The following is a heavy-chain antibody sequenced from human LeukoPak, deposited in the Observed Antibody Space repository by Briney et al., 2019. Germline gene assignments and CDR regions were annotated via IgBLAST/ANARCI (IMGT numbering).Heavy chain of an antibody. J-gene: IGHJ4*02. CDR3: VTDQTGRHPYFFDY. CDR2: IKEDGSEI. Sequence: GGSLRLSCAASGFNFSTYWMTWVRQVPGKGLEWVANIKEDGSEIYYVDAVEGRFSISRDNAKTSLYLQMNNLSVADTAVYYCVTDQTGRHPYFFDYWGQGTLVTVSS. D-gene: IGHD3-10*01. CDR1: GFNFSTYW. V-gene: IGHV3-7*01.